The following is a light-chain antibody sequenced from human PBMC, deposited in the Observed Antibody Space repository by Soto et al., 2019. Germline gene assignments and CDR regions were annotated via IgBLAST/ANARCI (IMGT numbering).Light chain of an antibody. Sequence: DIQMTQSPSSLSASVGARVTITCQASQDIRTSLSWFQQKPGRAPKLLIYGASYLETGVPSRFRVIGSGTEFTFTISSLQPEDIATYYCQHYDNLPPFTFGPGTKVDIK. CDR3: QHYDNLPPFT. J-gene: IGKJ3*01. CDR1: QDIRTS. CDR2: GAS. V-gene: IGKV1-33*01.